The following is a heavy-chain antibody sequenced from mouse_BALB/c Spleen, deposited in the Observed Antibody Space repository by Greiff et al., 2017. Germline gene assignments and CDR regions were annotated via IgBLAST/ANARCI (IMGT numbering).Heavy chain of an antibody. CDR1: GYTFTDYW. Sequence: VKLQQPGAELVMPGASVKMSCKASGYTFTDYWMHWVKQRPGQGLEWIGAIDTSDSYTSYNQKFKGKATLTVDESSSTAYMQLSSLTSEDSAVYYCARSRVLRSWFAYWGQGTLVTVSA. J-gene: IGHJ3*01. V-gene: IGHV1-69*01. CDR3: ARSRVLRSWFAY. CDR2: IDTSDSYT. D-gene: IGHD1-1*01.